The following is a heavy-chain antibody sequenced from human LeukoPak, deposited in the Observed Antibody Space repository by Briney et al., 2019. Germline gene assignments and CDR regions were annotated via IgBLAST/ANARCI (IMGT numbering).Heavy chain of an antibody. CDR1: GFTFSNYA. J-gene: IGHJ3*02. CDR3: ALNGREVPSGAFDI. V-gene: IGHV3-23*01. D-gene: IGHD3-16*02. CDR2: ISGSGGST. Sequence: GGSLRLSCAAPGFTFSNYAMSWVRQAPGKGLEWVSAISGSGGSTYYADSVKGRFTISRDNSKNTLYLQMNSLRAEDTAVYYCALNGREVPSGAFDIWGQGTMVTVSS.